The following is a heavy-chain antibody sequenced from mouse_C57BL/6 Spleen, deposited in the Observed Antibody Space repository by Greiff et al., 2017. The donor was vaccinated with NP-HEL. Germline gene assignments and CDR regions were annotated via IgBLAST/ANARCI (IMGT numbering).Heavy chain of an antibody. CDR2: INPYNGGT. CDR1: GYTFTDYY. D-gene: IGHD3-2*02. CDR3: ARGNRSSGYRMDY. V-gene: IGHV1-19*01. J-gene: IGHJ4*01. Sequence: EVKLMESGPVLVKPGASVKMSCKASGYTFTDYYMNWVKQSHGKSLEWIGVINPYNGGTSYNQKFKGKATLTVDKSSSTAYMELNSLTSEDSAVYYCARGNRSSGYRMDYWGQGTSVTVSS.